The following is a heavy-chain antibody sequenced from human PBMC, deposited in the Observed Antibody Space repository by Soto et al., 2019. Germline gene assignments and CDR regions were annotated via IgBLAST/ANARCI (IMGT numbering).Heavy chain of an antibody. J-gene: IGHJ6*02. Sequence: QVQLQESGPGLVKPSQTLSLTCTVSGGSISSGGYFWSWIRQHPGKGLEWVGFIYYSGSTYYNPSLKSRVTISVVTSKNQFSLKLSSVTAADTAVYYCAREGAPPYYYYGMDVWGQGTTVTVSS. V-gene: IGHV4-31*03. CDR3: AREGAPPYYYYGMDV. CDR2: IYYSGST. CDR1: GGSISSGGYF.